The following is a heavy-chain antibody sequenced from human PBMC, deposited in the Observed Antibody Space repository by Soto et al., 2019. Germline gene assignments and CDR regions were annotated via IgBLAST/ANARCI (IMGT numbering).Heavy chain of an antibody. V-gene: IGHV5-51*01. CDR2: IYPGDSDT. Sequence: GESLKISCKGSGYSFTSYWIGWVRQMPGKGLEWMGIIYPGDSDTRYSPSFQGQVTISADKSISTAYLQWSSLKASDTAMYYCARGRIVATIWDNWFDPWGQGTLVTVSS. CDR3: ARGRIVATIWDNWFDP. J-gene: IGHJ5*02. D-gene: IGHD5-12*01. CDR1: GYSFTSYW.